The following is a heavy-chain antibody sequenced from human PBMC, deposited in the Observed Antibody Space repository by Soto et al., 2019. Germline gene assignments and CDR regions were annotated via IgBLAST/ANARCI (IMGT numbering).Heavy chain of an antibody. V-gene: IGHV1-69*13. Sequence: ASVKVSCKASGGTFSSYAISWVRQAPGQGLEWMGGIIPIFGTANYAQKFQGRVTITADESTSTAYMELSSLRSEDTAVYYCARDGAYCGGDCYFNWFDPWGQGTLVTVSS. CDR1: GGTFSSYA. D-gene: IGHD2-21*02. J-gene: IGHJ5*02. CDR3: ARDGAYCGGDCYFNWFDP. CDR2: IIPIFGTA.